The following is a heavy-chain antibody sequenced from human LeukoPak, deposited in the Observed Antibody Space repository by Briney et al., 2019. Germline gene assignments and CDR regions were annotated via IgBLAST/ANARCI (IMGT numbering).Heavy chain of an antibody. CDR1: GFTFGDYA. CDR2: IRSKTYGGTT. CDR3: TRAHSSGWYGDWFDP. V-gene: IGHV3-49*03. Sequence: PGGSLRLSCTASGFTFGDYAMSWFRQAPGKGLEWVSFIRSKTYGGTTENAASVKGRFIMSRDDSKGIAYLQMNSLKTEDTAVYYCTRAHSSGWYGDWFDPWGQGTLVTVSS. D-gene: IGHD6-19*01. J-gene: IGHJ5*02.